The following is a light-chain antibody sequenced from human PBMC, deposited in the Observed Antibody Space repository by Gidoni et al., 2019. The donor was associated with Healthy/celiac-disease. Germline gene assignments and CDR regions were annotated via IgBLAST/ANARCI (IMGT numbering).Light chain of an antibody. V-gene: IGKV1-13*02. CDR2: DAS. CDR3: QQFNSYPPLT. Sequence: AIQLTQSPSSLSASVGDRVTITCRASQGISSALAWYQQKPGKAPKLLIYDASSLKSGVPSSFSGSGSGTDFTLTISSLQPEDFATYYCQQFNSYPPLTFGGGTKVEIK. CDR1: QGISSA. J-gene: IGKJ4*01.